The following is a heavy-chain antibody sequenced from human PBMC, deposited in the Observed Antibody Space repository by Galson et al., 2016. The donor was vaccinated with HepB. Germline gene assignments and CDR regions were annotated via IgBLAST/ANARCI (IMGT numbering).Heavy chain of an antibody. V-gene: IGHV5-51*01. CDR1: GYKFTSYW. CDR2: IHPGDSDT. D-gene: IGHD6-13*01. J-gene: IGHJ4*02. CDR3: ARHELHSNSWYVDS. Sequence: QSGAEVKKPGESLKISCQGSGYKFTSYWIGWVRQVPGKGLEWMGTIHPGDSDTRYSTSFQGQVTITVDKSISTAYLQWSSLKASDSAMYYCARHELHSNSWYVDSWGQGTLVTVSS.